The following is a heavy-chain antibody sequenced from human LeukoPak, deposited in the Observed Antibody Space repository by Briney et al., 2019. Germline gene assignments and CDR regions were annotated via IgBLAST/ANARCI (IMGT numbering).Heavy chain of an antibody. D-gene: IGHD3-10*01. V-gene: IGHV3-74*01. J-gene: IGHJ4*02. CDR1: GFTFSGSW. CDR3: ARDVVLGSGNCAS. CDR2: IKGDGIET. Sequence: GGSLRLSCAASGFTFSGSWMHWVRQAPGKGLVWVSRIKGDGIETNYADSVKGRFTVSRDNAKNTLFLQMNSLRAEDTAVYFCARDVVLGSGNCASWGQGTLVTVSS.